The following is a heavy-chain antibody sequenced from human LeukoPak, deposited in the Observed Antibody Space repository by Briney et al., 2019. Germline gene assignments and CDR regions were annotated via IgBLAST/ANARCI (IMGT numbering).Heavy chain of an antibody. CDR2: IIPILGIA. CDR3: ATCSGGSCYSDH. Sequence: GSSVKVSCKASGGTFSSYAISWVRQAPGQGLEWMGRIIPILGIANYAQKFQGRVTITADKSTSTAYMELSSLRSEDTAVYYCATCSGGSCYSDHWGQGTLVTVSS. CDR1: GGTFSSYA. V-gene: IGHV1-69*04. J-gene: IGHJ4*02. D-gene: IGHD2-15*01.